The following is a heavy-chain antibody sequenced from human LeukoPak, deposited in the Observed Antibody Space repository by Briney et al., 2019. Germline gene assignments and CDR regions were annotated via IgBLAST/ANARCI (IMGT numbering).Heavy chain of an antibody. CDR1: GGSISSSSYY. V-gene: IGHV4-39*01. CDR3: ARRVVSMVGIRFDP. CDR2: IYYSGST. J-gene: IGHJ5*02. D-gene: IGHD4/OR15-4a*01. Sequence: PSETLSLTCTVSGGSISSSSYYWGWIRQPPGKGLEWIGSIYYSGSTYYNPSLKSRVTISVDTSKNQFSLKLSSVTAADTAVYDCARRVVSMVGIRFDPWGQGTLVTVSS.